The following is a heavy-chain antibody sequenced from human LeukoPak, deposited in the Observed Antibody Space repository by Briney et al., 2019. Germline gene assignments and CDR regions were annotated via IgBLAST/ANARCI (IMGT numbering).Heavy chain of an antibody. CDR1: GFTFSSYA. D-gene: IGHD6-13*01. Sequence: GGSLRLSCAASGFTFSSYAMSWVRQALGEGLEWVSAISGSGGSTYYADSVKGRFTISRDNSKNTLYLQMNSLRAEDTAVYYCAKNLDSSSWYLRLGFDYWGQGTLVTVSS. CDR3: AKNLDSSSWYLRLGFDY. J-gene: IGHJ4*02. V-gene: IGHV3-23*01. CDR2: ISGSGGST.